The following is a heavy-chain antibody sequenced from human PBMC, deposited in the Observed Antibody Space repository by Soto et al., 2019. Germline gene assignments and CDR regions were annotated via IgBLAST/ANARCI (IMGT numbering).Heavy chain of an antibody. CDR1: GFTFSSYG. D-gene: IGHD5-18*01. Sequence: QVQLVESGGGVVQPGRSLRLSCAASGFTFSSYGMHWVRQAPGKGLEWVAVISYDGSNKYYADSVKGRFTISRDNSKNTLYLQMNSLRAEDTAVYYCAKEVIQLWSYYFDYWGQGTLVTVSS. CDR3: AKEVIQLWSYYFDY. J-gene: IGHJ4*02. CDR2: ISYDGSNK. V-gene: IGHV3-30*18.